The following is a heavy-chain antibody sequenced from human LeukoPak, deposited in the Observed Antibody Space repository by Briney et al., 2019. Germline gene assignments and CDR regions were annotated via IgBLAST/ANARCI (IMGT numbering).Heavy chain of an antibody. D-gene: IGHD2/OR15-2a*01. J-gene: IGHJ5*02. CDR2: INTDGSST. CDR3: ARDVYGRFDP. CDR1: GFTFSSYW. V-gene: IGHV3-74*01. Sequence: GGSLRLSCAASGFTFSSYWMHWVRQAPEKGLVWVSRINTDGSSTTYADSVEGRFTISRDNAKNTLFLQMNSLRAEDTAVYHCARDVYGRFDPWGQGTLVTVSS.